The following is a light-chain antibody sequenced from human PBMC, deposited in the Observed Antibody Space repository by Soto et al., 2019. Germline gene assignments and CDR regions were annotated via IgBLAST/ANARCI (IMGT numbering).Light chain of an antibody. CDR1: SSDVGGYNY. CDR2: DVS. J-gene: IGLJ3*02. Sequence: QSALTQPASVSGSPGQSITISCTGTSSDVGGYNYVSWYQQHPGKAPKLMIYDVSNRPSGVSNRFSGSKSGNRASLTISGLQAEDEADYYCSSYTISSTPWVFGGGTKLTVL. CDR3: SSYTISSTPWV. V-gene: IGLV2-14*01.